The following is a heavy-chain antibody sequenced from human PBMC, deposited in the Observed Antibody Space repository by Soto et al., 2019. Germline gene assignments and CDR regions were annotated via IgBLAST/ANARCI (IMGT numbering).Heavy chain of an antibody. V-gene: IGHV1-18*01. Sequence: ASVKVSCKASGYTFTSYGISWVRQAPGQGLEWMGWISAYNGNTNYAQKLQGRVTMTTDTSTSTAYMELRSLRSDDTAVYYCASYLRRGYRYRPWEDYWRQGTLVTVSS. CDR1: GYTFTSYG. J-gene: IGHJ4*02. D-gene: IGHD5-18*01. CDR2: ISAYNGNT. CDR3: ASYLRRGYRYRPWEDY.